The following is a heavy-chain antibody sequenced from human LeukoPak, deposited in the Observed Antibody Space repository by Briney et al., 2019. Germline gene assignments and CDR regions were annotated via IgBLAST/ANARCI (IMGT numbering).Heavy chain of an antibody. V-gene: IGHV4-34*01. Sequence: SQTQSLTCALSGGSSRGYYWSSIRLPPGKGREWSGEINHSGSTNYNPSLKSRVTISVDTSNNQFSLKLSSVTAADTALYYCASVPAYYYILTGYSLDYWGQGTLVTVSS. D-gene: IGHD3-9*01. CDR1: GGSSRGYY. J-gene: IGHJ4*02. CDR3: ASVPAYYYILTGYSLDY. CDR2: INHSGST.